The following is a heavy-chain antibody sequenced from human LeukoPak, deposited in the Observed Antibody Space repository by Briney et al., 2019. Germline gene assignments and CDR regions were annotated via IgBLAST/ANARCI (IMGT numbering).Heavy chain of an antibody. CDR2: ISNGASTT. V-gene: IGHV3-23*01. CDR1: GFTYSSYA. Sequence: GGSLRLSCAASGFTYSSYAMGWVRQAPGKGLEWVSSISNGASTTNYADSVKGRFTISRDNSKNTVYLQMNSLRVEDTAAYYCAKGGSGWSRDYFDCWGQGTLVTVSS. D-gene: IGHD6-19*01. J-gene: IGHJ4*02. CDR3: AKGGSGWSRDYFDC.